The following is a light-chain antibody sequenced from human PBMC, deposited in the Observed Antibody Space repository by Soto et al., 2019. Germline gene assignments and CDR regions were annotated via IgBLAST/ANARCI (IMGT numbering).Light chain of an antibody. CDR3: QQRSNWPPFFS. CDR1: QSVSSY. Sequence: EIVLTQSPATLSLSPGERATLSCRASQSVSSYLAWSQQKPGQAPRLLIYDASNRATGIPARFRGSGSGTDFTLTISSLEPQDFAVYYCQQRSNWPPFFSFGPGTNVDIK. V-gene: IGKV3-11*01. J-gene: IGKJ3*01. CDR2: DAS.